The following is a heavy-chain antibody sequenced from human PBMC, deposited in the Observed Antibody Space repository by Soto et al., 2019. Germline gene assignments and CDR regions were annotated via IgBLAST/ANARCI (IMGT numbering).Heavy chain of an antibody. CDR2: ISSTSGFI. V-gene: IGHV3-21*01. D-gene: IGHD2-8*01. CDR3: ARDMMKGFCTSHICYGGPDH. J-gene: IGHJ4*02. CDR1: GLTFSSYT. Sequence: EVHLVESGGGLVKSGGSLRLSCAASGLTFSSYTMNWVRQAPGKGLEWVSSISSTSGFIYYADSVKGRFTISRDNAKNLLFLQMNSRRAENTAVYYCARDMMKGFCTSHICYGGPDHWAQEPLVTVSS.